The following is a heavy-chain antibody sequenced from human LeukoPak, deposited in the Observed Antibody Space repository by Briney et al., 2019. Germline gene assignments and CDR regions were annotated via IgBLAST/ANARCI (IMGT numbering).Heavy chain of an antibody. D-gene: IGHD5-18*01. Sequence: ASVKVSCKVSGYTLTKLSMHWVRQAPGKGLEWMGGFDPKDGETIYAQKFQGRVTMTEDTSTDTAYMELSSLRSEDTAVYYCATARIQSPRYYYYYGTDVWGQGTTVTVSS. CDR1: GYTLTKLS. CDR3: ATARIQSPRYYYYYGTDV. CDR2: FDPKDGET. V-gene: IGHV1-24*01. J-gene: IGHJ6*02.